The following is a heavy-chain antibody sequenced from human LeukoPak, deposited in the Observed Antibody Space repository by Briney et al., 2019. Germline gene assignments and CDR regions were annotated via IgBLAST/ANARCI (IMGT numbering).Heavy chain of an antibody. CDR1: GYTFTSYW. CDR3: ARRLVQYYGMDV. Sequence: GESLKISCKGSGYTFTSYWIGWVRRLPGKGLEWMGIIYPGDSDTRYSPSLQGQVTITADKSVSTAYLQWSSLKASDTAMYYCARRLVQYYGMDVWGQGTTVTVSS. D-gene: IGHD5-12*01. V-gene: IGHV5-51*01. CDR2: IYPGDSDT. J-gene: IGHJ6*02.